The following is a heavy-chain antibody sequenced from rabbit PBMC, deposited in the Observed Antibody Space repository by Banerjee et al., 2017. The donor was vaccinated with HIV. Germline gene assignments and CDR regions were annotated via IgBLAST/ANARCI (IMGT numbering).Heavy chain of an antibody. CDR1: GFSFSSDYY. V-gene: IGHV1S45*01. CDR3: AREGPDTYYAFNL. Sequence: QEQLEESGGDLVKPEGSLTLTCTASGFSFSSDYYMCWVRQAPGKGLEWIACVDAENSGGTWYANWATGRFTISKTSSTAVTLQMTSLAAADTATYFCAREGPDTYYAFNLWGQGTLVTVS. J-gene: IGHJ4*01. CDR2: VDAENSGGT. D-gene: IGHD1-1*01.